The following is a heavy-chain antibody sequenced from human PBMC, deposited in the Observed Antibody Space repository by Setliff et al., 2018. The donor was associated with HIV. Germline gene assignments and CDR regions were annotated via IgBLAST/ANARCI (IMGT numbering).Heavy chain of an antibody. Sequence: ASVKVSCKASGYIFINYGINWVRQAPGQGLEWMGWITPYNGRTNYAQKFEGRLTVTTDTSTSTAYMELRTLRSDDTAVYFCASGRGIYGSGALEAYDIWGQGTMVTVSS. CDR3: ASGRGIYGSGALEAYDI. V-gene: IGHV1-18*01. J-gene: IGHJ3*02. D-gene: IGHD3-10*01. CDR2: ITPYNGRT. CDR1: GYIFINYG.